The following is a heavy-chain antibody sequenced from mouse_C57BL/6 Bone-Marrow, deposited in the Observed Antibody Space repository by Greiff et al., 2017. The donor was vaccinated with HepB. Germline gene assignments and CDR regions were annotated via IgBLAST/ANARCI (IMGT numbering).Heavy chain of an antibody. Sequence: EVKLVESGGGLVQSGRSLRLSCATSGFTFSDFYMEWVRQAPGKGLEWIAASRNKANDYTTEYSASVKVRFIVSRDTSKSILYLQMNALRDEDTAIYYCARDAPYDYDYAMDYWGQGTSVTVSS. V-gene: IGHV7-1*01. CDR1: GFTFSDFY. CDR3: ARDAPYDYDYAMDY. J-gene: IGHJ4*01. CDR2: SRNKANDYTT. D-gene: IGHD2-4*01.